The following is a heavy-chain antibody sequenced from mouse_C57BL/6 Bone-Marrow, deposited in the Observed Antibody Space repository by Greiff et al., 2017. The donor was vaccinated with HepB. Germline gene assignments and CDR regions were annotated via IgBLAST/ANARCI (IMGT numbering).Heavy chain of an antibody. J-gene: IGHJ3*01. D-gene: IGHD2-3*01. V-gene: IGHV1-54*01. CDR3: ARRWLLGAY. CDR2: FNPGSGGT. CDR1: GYAFTNYL. Sequence: VQLHQSGAELVRPGTSVKVSCMASGYAFTNYLLEWVKQRPGQGLERIGVFNPGSGGTNYNEKFKGKATLTADKSSSTAYMQLSSLTSEDSAVYFCARRWLLGAYWGQGTLVTVSA.